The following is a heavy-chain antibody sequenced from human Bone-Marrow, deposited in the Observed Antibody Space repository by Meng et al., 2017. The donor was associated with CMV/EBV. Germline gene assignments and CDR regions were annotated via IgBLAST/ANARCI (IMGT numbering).Heavy chain of an antibody. Sequence: SETLSLTCTVSGGSISSSSYYWGWNRQPPGKGLEWIGSIYYSGSTYYNPSLKSRVTISVDTSKNQSSLKLCSVTAADTAVYYGARQEGGYCSITSCANWFDPWGQGTLVTVSS. V-gene: IGHV4-39*01. CDR1: GGSISSSSYY. J-gene: IGHJ5*02. CDR2: IYYSGST. D-gene: IGHD2-2*01. CDR3: ARQEGGYCSITSCANWFDP.